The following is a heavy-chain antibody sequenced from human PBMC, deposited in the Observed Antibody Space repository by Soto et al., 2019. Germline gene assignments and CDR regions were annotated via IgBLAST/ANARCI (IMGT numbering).Heavy chain of an antibody. D-gene: IGHD6-6*01. CDR3: AGSSSFEAIDY. V-gene: IGHV4-34*01. CDR1: GGSFSGYY. J-gene: IGHJ4*02. CDR2: INHSGST. Sequence: QVQLQQWGAGLLKPSETLSLTCAVYGGSFSGYYWSWTRQPPGKGLEWIGEINHSGSTNYNPSLKSRVTISVDTSKNQFSLKLSSVTAADTAVYYCAGSSSFEAIDYWGQGTLVTVSS.